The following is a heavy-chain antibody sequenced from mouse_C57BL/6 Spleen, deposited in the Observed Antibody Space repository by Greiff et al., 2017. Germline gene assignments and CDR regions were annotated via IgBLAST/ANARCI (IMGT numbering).Heavy chain of an antibody. J-gene: IGHJ4*01. V-gene: IGHV6-3*01. CDR2: IRLKSDNYAT. CDR3: MCAPYAMDY. D-gene: IGHD6-1*01. Sequence: EVQGVESGGGLVQPGGSMKLSCVASGFTFSNYWMNWVRQSPEKGLEWVAQIRLKSDNYATHYAESVKGRFTISRDDSKSSVYLQMNNLRAEDTGIYYCMCAPYAMDYWGQGTSVTVSS. CDR1: GFTFSNYW.